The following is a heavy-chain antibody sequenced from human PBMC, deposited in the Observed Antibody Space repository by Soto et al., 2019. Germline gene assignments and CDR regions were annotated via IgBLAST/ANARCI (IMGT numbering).Heavy chain of an antibody. V-gene: IGHV3-43*01. CDR1: GFTFDDYM. D-gene: IGHD6-19*01. CDR2: ISWDGEST. CDR3: AKDIRPSGWYGMDV. Sequence: EVQLVESGGVVVQPGGSLRLSCEASGFTFDDYMMHWVRQAPGKGLEWVSLISWDGESTSYADSVKGRFTISRDNRKNSLYLQMNSLRTEDTALYYCAKDIRPSGWYGMDVWGQGTTVTVS. J-gene: IGHJ6*02.